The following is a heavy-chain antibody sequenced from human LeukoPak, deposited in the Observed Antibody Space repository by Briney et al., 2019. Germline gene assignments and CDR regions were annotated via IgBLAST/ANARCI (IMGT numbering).Heavy chain of an antibody. CDR3: AKGPYDSSGSDY. CDR1: GFTFSSYA. CDR2: MSGSGGST. D-gene: IGHD3-22*01. Sequence: GGSLRLSCAASGFTFSSYAMSWVRQAPGKGLEWVSAMSGSGGSTYYADSVKGRFTISRDNSKNTLYLQMNSLRAEDTAVYYCAKGPYDSSGSDYWGQGTLVTVSS. V-gene: IGHV3-23*01. J-gene: IGHJ4*02.